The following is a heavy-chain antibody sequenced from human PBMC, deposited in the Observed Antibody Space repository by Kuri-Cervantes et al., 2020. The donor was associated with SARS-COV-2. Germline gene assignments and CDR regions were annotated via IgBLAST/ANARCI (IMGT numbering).Heavy chain of an antibody. CDR2: INAGNGNT. CDR1: GGTFSSYT. J-gene: IGHJ6*02. D-gene: IGHD3-22*01. V-gene: IGHV1-3*01. CDR3: AREYYDSSGYYYYYYYGIDV. Sequence: ASVKVSCKASGGTFSSYTISWVRQAPGQRLEWMGWINAGNGNTKYSQKFQGRVTITRDTSASTAYMELSSLRSEDTAVYYCAREYYDSSGYYYYYYYGIDVWGQGTTVTVSS.